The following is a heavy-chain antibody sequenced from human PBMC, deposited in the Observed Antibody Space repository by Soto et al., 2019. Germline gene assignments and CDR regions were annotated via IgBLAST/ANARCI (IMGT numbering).Heavy chain of an antibody. D-gene: IGHD2-2*01. Sequence: QVQLVQSGAEVKKPGSSGKVSCKASGGTFSSYAISWVRQAPGQGLEWMGGIIPISDTTNYAQKFQGRVTLTADESTSTAYMELSSLRSEDTAVYYCARSQGSSTSLEIYYYYYYGMDGWGQGTTVTVSS. V-gene: IGHV1-69*01. J-gene: IGHJ6*02. CDR1: GGTFSSYA. CDR2: IIPISDTT. CDR3: ARSQGSSTSLEIYYYYYYGMDG.